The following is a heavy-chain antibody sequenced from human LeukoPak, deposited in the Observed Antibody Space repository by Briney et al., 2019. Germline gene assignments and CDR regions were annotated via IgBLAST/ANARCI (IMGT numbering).Heavy chain of an antibody. J-gene: IGHJ4*02. V-gene: IGHV3-74*01. D-gene: IGHD5-18*01. CDR3: ARGGSDTAMAHDY. CDR2: INRDGSRT. CDR1: GFTFSNHW. Sequence: GGSLRLSCAASGFTFSNHWMHWARQAPGKGLMWVSRINRDGSRTDYADSVKGRFTISRDDAKNTLYLQVNSLRAEDTAVYFCARGGSDTAMAHDYWGQGTLVTVSS.